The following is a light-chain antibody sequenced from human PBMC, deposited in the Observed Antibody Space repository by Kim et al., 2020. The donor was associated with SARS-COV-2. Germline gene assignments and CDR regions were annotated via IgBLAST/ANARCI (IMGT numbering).Light chain of an antibody. CDR2: QDT. CDR3: QAWDSSTGGYV. CDR1: KLGDKY. J-gene: IGLJ1*01. V-gene: IGLV3-1*01. Sequence: SYELTQPPSVSVSPGQTASITCSGDKLGDKYACWYQQKPGQSPVLVIYQDTKRPSGIPERFSGSNSGNTATLTISGTQAMDEADYYCQAWDSSTGGYVFGTGTKAPS.